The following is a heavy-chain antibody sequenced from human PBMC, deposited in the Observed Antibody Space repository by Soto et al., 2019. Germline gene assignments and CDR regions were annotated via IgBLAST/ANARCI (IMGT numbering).Heavy chain of an antibody. J-gene: IGHJ4*02. D-gene: IGHD6-19*01. CDR2: VSHDGRNT. Sequence: VQLVESGGGVVQPGRSLRLSCAASGFTFSDYAMHWVRQAPGKGLEWVAVVSHDGRNTHYAGSVKGRFTITRDSSKNTVSLEMTSLRAEDTAVYYCAKGGRQWLVTSDFNYWGQGALVTVSS. V-gene: IGHV3-30*18. CDR1: GFTFSDYA. CDR3: AKGGRQWLVTSDFNY.